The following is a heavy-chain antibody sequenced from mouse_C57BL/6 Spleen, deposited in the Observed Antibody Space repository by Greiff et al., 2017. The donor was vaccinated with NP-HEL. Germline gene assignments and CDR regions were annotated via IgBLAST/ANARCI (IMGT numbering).Heavy chain of an antibody. D-gene: IGHD3-3*01. CDR1: GYTFTDYN. CDR2: INPNNGGT. J-gene: IGHJ3*01. CDR3: ARGDVGSWFAY. Sequence: DVKLQESGPELVKPGASVKIPCKASGYTFTDYNMDWVKQSHGKSLEWIGDINPNNGGTIYNQKFKGKATLTVDKSSSTAYMELRSLTSEDTAVYYCARGDVGSWFAYWGQGTLVTVSA. V-gene: IGHV1-18*01.